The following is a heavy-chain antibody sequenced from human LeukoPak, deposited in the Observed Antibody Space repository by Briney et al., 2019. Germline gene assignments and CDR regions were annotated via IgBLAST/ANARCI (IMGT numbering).Heavy chain of an antibody. V-gene: IGHV4-59*08. CDR1: GGSISSYY. CDR2: IYYSGST. Sequence: SETLSLTCTVSGGSISSYYWSWIRQPPGKGLEWIGYIYYSGSTNYNPSLKSRVTISVDTSKNQFSLKLSSVTAADTAVYYCARHYKSQFPYYGMDVWGQGTTVTVSS. D-gene: IGHD3-10*01. CDR3: ARHYKSQFPYYGMDV. J-gene: IGHJ6*02.